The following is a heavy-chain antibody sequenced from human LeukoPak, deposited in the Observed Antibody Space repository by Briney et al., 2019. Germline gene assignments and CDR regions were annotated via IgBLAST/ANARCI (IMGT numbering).Heavy chain of an antibody. J-gene: IGHJ4*02. V-gene: IGHV4-34*01. Sequence: PSETLSLTCAVYGGSFSGYYWSWIRQPPGKGLEWIGEINHSGSTNYNPSLKSRVTISVDTFKNQFSLKLSSVTAADTAVYYCARSTMVRGVDYWGQGTLVTVSS. CDR3: ARSTMVRGVDY. CDR1: GGSFSGYY. D-gene: IGHD3-10*01. CDR2: INHSGST.